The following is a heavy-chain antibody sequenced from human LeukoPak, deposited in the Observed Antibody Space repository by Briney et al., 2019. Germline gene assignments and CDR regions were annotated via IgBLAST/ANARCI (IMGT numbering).Heavy chain of an antibody. Sequence: ASVKVSCKASGYTFTGYYMHWVRQAPGQGLKWMGWINPNSGGTNYAQKFQGRVTMTRDTSISTAYMELSRLRSDDTAVYYCARDEPQQGLLMVYAIFDPWGQGTLVTVSS. V-gene: IGHV1-2*02. D-gene: IGHD2-8*01. CDR1: GYTFTGYY. J-gene: IGHJ5*02. CDR3: ARDEPQQGLLMVYAIFDP. CDR2: INPNSGGT.